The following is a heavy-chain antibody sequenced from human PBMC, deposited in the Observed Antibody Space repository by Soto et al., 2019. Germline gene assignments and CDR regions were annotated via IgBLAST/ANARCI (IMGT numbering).Heavy chain of an antibody. J-gene: IGHJ6*03. D-gene: IGHD3-3*01. CDR3: ARGHYDFWSGHRPSDYYMDV. Sequence: ASVKVSCKASGYTFTSYGISWVRQAPGQGLEWMGWISAYNGNTNYAQKLQGRVTMTTDTSTSTAYMELRSLRSDDTAVYYCARGHYDFWSGHRPSDYYMDVWGKGTTVTVSS. CDR1: GYTFTSYG. V-gene: IGHV1-18*01. CDR2: ISAYNGNT.